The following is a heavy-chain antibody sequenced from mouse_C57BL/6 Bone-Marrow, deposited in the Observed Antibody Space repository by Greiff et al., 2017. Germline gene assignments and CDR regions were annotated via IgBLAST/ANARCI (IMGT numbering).Heavy chain of an antibody. Sequence: QVHVMQSGAELVKPGASVKLSCKASGYTFTSYWMQWVKQRPGQGLEWIGEIDPSDSYTNYNQTFKGKFTMTVDTTSSTAYMQHSSLTSEDSAVYYCAREVYGSSPYYAMDYWGQGTSVTVSS. J-gene: IGHJ4*01. CDR1: GYTFTSYW. CDR3: AREVYGSSPYYAMDY. D-gene: IGHD1-1*01. CDR2: IDPSDSYT. V-gene: IGHV1-50*01.